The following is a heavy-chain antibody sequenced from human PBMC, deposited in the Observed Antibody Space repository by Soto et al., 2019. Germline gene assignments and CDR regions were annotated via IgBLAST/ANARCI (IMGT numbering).Heavy chain of an antibody. V-gene: IGHV1-18*01. Sequence: ASVKVSCKASGYTFTSYGISWVRQAPGQGLEWMGWISAYNGNTNYAQKLQGRVTMTTDTSTSTAYMELRSLRSDDTAVYYCARLGGYENYYYYYYMEVWGKGTTVTVSS. CDR3: ARLGGYENYYYYYYMEV. CDR1: GYTFTSYG. CDR2: ISAYNGNT. J-gene: IGHJ6*03. D-gene: IGHD5-12*01.